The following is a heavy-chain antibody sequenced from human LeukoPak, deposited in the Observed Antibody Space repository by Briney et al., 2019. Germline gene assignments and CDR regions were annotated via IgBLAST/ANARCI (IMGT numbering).Heavy chain of an antibody. CDR1: GGSFSGHY. CDR3: ARVLDY. V-gene: IGHV4-34*01. Sequence: SETLSLTCAVYGGSFSGHYWSWIRQPPGKGLEWIGEINHSGSTNYNPSLKSRVTISVDTSKNQFSLKLSSVTAADTAVYYCARVLDYWGQGTLVTVSS. CDR2: INHSGST. J-gene: IGHJ4*02.